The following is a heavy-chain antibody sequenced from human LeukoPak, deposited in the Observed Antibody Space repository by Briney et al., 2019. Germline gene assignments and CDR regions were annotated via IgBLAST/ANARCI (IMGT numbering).Heavy chain of an antibody. V-gene: IGHV3-7*01. J-gene: IGHJ4*02. CDR2: IKQDGSEK. CDR1: GFTFSSYW. Sequence: GGSLRLSCAASGFTFSSYWMSWVRQAPGKGLEWVANIKQDGSEKYYVDSVKGRFTISRDNAKNSLYLQMNSLRAEDTAVYYCAKDLFEYSSPYPDYWGQGTLVTVSS. CDR3: AKDLFEYSSPYPDY. D-gene: IGHD6-6*01.